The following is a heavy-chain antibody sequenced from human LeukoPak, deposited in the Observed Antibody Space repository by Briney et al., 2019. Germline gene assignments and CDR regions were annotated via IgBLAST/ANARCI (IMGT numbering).Heavy chain of an antibody. J-gene: IGHJ4*02. CDR1: GFTFSSYG. V-gene: IGHV3-33*01. Sequence: GGSLRLSCAASGFTFSSYGMHWVRQAPGKGLEWVAVIWYDGNNKYYADSVKGRFTISRDNSKNTLYLQMNSLRAEDTAVYYCARDGGDTVTSPFDYWGQGTLVTVSS. D-gene: IGHD4-17*01. CDR2: IWYDGNNK. CDR3: ARDGGDTVTSPFDY.